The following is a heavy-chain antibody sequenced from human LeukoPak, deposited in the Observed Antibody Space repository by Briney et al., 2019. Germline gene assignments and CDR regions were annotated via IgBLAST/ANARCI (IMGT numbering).Heavy chain of an antibody. V-gene: IGHV3-7*01. CDR3: ARDNSRLYAPLDY. CDR1: GFTFSTYA. Sequence: PGGSLRLSCVASGFTFSTYAMSWVRQAPGKGLEWVANIKQDGSEKYYVDSVKGRFTISRDNAKNTLYLQMNSLRAEDTAVYYCARDNSRLYAPLDYWGQGTLVTVSS. CDR2: IKQDGSEK. J-gene: IGHJ4*02. D-gene: IGHD4-23*01.